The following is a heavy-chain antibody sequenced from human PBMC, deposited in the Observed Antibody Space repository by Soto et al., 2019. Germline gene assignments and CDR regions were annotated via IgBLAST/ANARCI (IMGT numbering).Heavy chain of an antibody. J-gene: IGHJ6*02. CDR3: AKDFGHSNSRPTYYYYGMDV. Sequence: QVQLVESGGGVVQPGRSLRLSCAASGFTFSSYGMHWVRQAPGKGLEWVAVISYDGSNKYYADSVKGRFTISRDNSKNTLYLQMNSLRAEDTAVYYCAKDFGHSNSRPTYYYYGMDVWGQGTTVTVSS. CDR2: ISYDGSNK. D-gene: IGHD4-4*01. CDR1: GFTFSSYG. V-gene: IGHV3-30*18.